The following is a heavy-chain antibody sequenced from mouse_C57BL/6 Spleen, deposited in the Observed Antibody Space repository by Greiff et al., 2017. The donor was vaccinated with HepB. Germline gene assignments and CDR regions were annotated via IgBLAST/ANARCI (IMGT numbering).Heavy chain of an antibody. J-gene: IGHJ1*03. Sequence: EVMLVESGGGLVKPGGSLKLSCAASGFTFSSYAMSWVRQTPEKRLEWVATISAGGSYTYYPDNVQGRFTISRGNAKNTLYLQMSHLKSEDTAMYYCARKDYGSYFWYFDVWGTGTTVTVSS. CDR1: GFTFSSYA. V-gene: IGHV5-4*03. D-gene: IGHD2-1*01. CDR2: ISAGGSYT. CDR3: ARKDYGSYFWYFDV.